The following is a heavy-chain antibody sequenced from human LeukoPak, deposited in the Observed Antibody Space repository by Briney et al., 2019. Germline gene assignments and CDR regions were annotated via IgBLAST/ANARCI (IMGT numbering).Heavy chain of an antibody. D-gene: IGHD2-8*01. J-gene: IGHJ4*02. Sequence: SETLSLTCTVSGGSISSSSYYWGWIRQPPGKGLEWIGSIYYSGSTYYNPSLKSRVTISVDTSKNQFSLKLSSVTAADTAVYYCARYRKQRFLIWSRYFDYWGQGTLVTVSS. CDR2: IYYSGST. V-gene: IGHV4-39*07. CDR1: GGSISSSSYY. CDR3: ARYRKQRFLIWSRYFDY.